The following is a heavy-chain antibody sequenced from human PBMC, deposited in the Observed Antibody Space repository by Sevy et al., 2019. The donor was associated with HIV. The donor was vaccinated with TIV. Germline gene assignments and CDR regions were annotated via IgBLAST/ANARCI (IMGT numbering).Heavy chain of an antibody. D-gene: IGHD5-12*01. J-gene: IGHJ6*02. CDR2: ISRSGSII. Sequence: GGSLRLSCAVSGFSFSDYDMNWIRQAPGKGLEWVSYISRSGSIIYYADSVKGRFTISRDNAKNSLYLQMNSLGAEDTAVYYCARDGRDGYNYYYYYGMDVWGQGTTVTVSS. V-gene: IGHV3-11*04. CDR1: GFSFSDYD. CDR3: ARDGRDGYNYYYYYGMDV.